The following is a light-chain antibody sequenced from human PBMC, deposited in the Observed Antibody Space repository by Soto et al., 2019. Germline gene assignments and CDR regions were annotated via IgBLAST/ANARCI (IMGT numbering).Light chain of an antibody. Sequence: QSALTQPRSVSGSPGQSVTISCTGTSSDVGGYNFVSWYQQYPGKAPKLIIYDVTKRPSGVPSRFSGSKSGTSASLAISGLQSDDEADYYCAAWDDSLNGRVFGTGTKVTVL. CDR2: DVT. CDR1: SSDVGGYNF. CDR3: AAWDDSLNGRV. V-gene: IGLV2-11*01. J-gene: IGLJ1*01.